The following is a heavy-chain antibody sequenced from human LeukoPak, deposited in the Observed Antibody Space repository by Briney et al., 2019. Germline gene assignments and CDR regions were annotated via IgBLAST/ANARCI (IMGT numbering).Heavy chain of an antibody. Sequence: GGSLRLSCAATGLTFTTPAMTWVRQAPGKGLEWVSSISGSGGSSYHADSVKGRFTISRDNSKNTVYLHMNSLRADDTAIYYCASGRGYYEYWGQGTLVTVSS. CDR2: ISGSGGSS. V-gene: IGHV3-23*01. D-gene: IGHD2-15*01. CDR1: GLTFTTPA. J-gene: IGHJ4*02. CDR3: ASGRGYYEY.